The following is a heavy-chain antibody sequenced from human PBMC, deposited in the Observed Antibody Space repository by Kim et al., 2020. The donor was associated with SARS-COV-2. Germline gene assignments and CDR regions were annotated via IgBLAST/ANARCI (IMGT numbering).Heavy chain of an antibody. CDR2: ISRSGRTI. D-gene: IGHD3-16*01. CDR3: VKEVMRTSGSDYFAY. Sequence: GGSLRLSCSASGFSFSTYAMSWVRQAPGKGLEYVASISRSGRTIDYVDSMKGRSTMSRDNSKNMLYLQVSSLRPEDKAVYYCVKEVMRTSGSDYFAYWG. V-gene: IGHV3-64D*09. CDR1: GFSFSTYA. J-gene: IGHJ4*01.